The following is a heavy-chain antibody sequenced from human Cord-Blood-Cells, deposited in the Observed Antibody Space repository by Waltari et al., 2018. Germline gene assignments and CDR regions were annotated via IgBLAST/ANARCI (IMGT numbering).Heavy chain of an antibody. CDR3: ARHRRLGEVDY. J-gene: IGHJ4*02. Sequence: QLQLQESGPGLVKPSETLSLTCTVSGGSISSSSYYWGWIRQPHGKGLGWIGMIYYSGSTYYNPSLKSRVTISVDTSKNQFSLKLSSVTAADTAVYYCARHRRLGEVDYWGQGTLVTVSS. CDR1: GGSISSSSYY. V-gene: IGHV4-39*01. D-gene: IGHD3-10*01. CDR2: IYYSGST.